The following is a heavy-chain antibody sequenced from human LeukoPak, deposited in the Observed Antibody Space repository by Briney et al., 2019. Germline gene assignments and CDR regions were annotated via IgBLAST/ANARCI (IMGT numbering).Heavy chain of an antibody. D-gene: IGHD3-22*01. CDR2: ISYDGSNK. CDR1: GFTFSSYA. Sequence: GGSLRLSCAASGFTFSSYAMHWVRQAPGKGLEWVAVISYDGSNKYYADSVKGRFTISRDNSKNTVYLQMNSLRAEDTAVYYCARGTYYDSSGSRLYAFDIWGQGTMVTVSS. V-gene: IGHV3-30-3*01. CDR3: ARGTYYDSSGSRLYAFDI. J-gene: IGHJ3*02.